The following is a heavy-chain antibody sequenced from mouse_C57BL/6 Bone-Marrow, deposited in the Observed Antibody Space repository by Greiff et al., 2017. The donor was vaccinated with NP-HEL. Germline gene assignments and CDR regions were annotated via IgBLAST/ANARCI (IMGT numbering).Heavy chain of an antibody. D-gene: IGHD2-1*01. Sequence: EVQLQQSGTVLARPGASVKMSCKTSGYTFTSYWMHWVKQRPGQGLEWIGAIYPGNSDTSYNQKFKGKAKLTAVTSASTAYMELSSLTNEDSAVYYGTYGNYYDAKDYWGQGTAVTVSS. CDR2: IYPGNSDT. J-gene: IGHJ4*01. CDR1: GYTFTSYW. V-gene: IGHV1-5*01. CDR3: TYGNYYDAKDY.